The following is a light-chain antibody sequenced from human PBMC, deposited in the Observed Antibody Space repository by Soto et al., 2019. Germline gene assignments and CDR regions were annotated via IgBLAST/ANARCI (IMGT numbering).Light chain of an antibody. CDR3: SSYASSNAQL. V-gene: IGLV2-14*03. Sequence: QPASVSGTPGQSITVSCIGTSSDIGRYNYVSWYQQHPGRAPKLIIRDVSSRPSGVPTRFSGSKSGNSASLTISGLQVEDEAYYFCSSYASSNAQLFGGGTKVTVL. CDR2: DVS. J-gene: IGLJ2*01. CDR1: SSDIGRYNY.